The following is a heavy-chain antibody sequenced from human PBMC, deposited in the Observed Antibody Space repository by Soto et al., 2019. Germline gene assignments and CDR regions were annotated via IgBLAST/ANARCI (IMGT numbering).Heavy chain of an antibody. J-gene: IGHJ6*02. D-gene: IGHD2-15*01. V-gene: IGHV3-53*01. CDR1: GLSVSSSY. CDR3: ARNLPSSRSMDV. Sequence: PGGSLRLSCAASGLSVSSSYMSWVRQAPGKGLEWVAMIYSGGSTYYADSVKGRFTISRDNSKNTLYLEVNSLRAEDTAVYFCARNLPSSRSMDVWGQGTTVTVSS. CDR2: IYSGGST.